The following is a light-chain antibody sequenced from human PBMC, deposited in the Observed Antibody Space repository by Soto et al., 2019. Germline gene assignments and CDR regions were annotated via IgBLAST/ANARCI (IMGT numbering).Light chain of an antibody. CDR1: SSDVGSYNL. J-gene: IGLJ1*01. V-gene: IGLV2-23*01. Sequence: LTQPASVSGSPGQSITISCTGTSSDVGSYNLVSWYQQHPGKAPKLMIYEGSKRPSGVSNRFSGSKSGNTASLTISGLQAEDEADYYCCSYAGSSTTYVFGTGTKVTVL. CDR2: EGS. CDR3: CSYAGSSTTYV.